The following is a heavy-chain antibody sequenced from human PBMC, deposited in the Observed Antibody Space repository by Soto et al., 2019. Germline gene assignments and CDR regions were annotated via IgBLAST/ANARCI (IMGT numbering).Heavy chain of an antibody. CDR1: GYTFTGYY. V-gene: IGHV1-2*02. J-gene: IGHJ5*02. D-gene: IGHD6-13*01. CDR3: ARVGLWSIAAAGPGNWFDP. CDR2: INPNSGGT. Sequence: ASVKVSCKASGYTFTGYYMHWVRQAPGQGLEWMGWINPNSGGTNYAQKFQGRVTMTRDTSISTAYMELGRLRSDDTAVYYCARVGLWSIAAAGPGNWFDPWGQGTLVTVSS.